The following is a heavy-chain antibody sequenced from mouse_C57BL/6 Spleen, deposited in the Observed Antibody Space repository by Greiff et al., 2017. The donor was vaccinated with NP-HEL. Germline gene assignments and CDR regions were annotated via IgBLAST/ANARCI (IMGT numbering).Heavy chain of an antibody. D-gene: IGHD2-5*01. V-gene: IGHV1-82*01. Sequence: VKLMESGPELVKPGASVKISCKASGYAFSSSWMNWVKQRPGKGLEWIGRIYPGDGDTNYNGKFKGKATLTADKSSSTAYMQLSSLTSEDSAVYFCARVTYYSNYAYFDYWGQGTTLTVSS. CDR3: ARVTYYSNYAYFDY. J-gene: IGHJ2*01. CDR1: GYAFSSSW. CDR2: IYPGDGDT.